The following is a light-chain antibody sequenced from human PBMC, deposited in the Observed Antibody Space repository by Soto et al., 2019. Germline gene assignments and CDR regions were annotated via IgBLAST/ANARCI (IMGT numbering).Light chain of an antibody. CDR2: GAS. Sequence: EIVLTQSPGTLSLSPGERATLSCRASQSVSSSYLAWFQQKPGQAPRLLIYGASSRATGIPDRFSGSGSGADSALTISRLEPKDFATYYCQQYESEPVTFGQGTKMEIK. CDR1: QSVSSSY. J-gene: IGKJ1*01. V-gene: IGKV3-20*01. CDR3: QQYESEPVT.